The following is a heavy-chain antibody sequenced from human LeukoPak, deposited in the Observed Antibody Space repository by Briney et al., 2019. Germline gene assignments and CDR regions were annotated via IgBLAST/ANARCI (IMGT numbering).Heavy chain of an antibody. V-gene: IGHV3-21*01. J-gene: IGHJ4*02. Sequence: PGGSLRLSCAASGFTFTSYSMNWVRQAPGKGLEWVSSIIFNGRYIYYADSVKGRFTISRDNAKNSLYLQMNSRRAEDTAVYYCARDPGYCSSTSCYSYFFVCWGQGALVTVSS. CDR2: IIFNGRYI. CDR3: ARDPGYCSSTSCYSYFFVC. CDR1: GFTFTSYS. D-gene: IGHD2-2*01.